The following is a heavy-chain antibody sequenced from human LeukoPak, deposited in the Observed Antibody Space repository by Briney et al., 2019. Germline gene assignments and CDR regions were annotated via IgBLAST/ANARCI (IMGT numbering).Heavy chain of an antibody. D-gene: IGHD3-10*01. CDR1: GFTFSIYA. CDR3: ARTYGSGTYYFDY. CDR2: VST. Sequence: GGSLRLSCAASGFTFSIYAMSWVRQAPGKGLEWVSAVSTYYADSVKGRFTISRDNSKSTLYLQMNSLRAEDTAVYYCARTYGSGTYYFDYWGQGTLVTVSS. J-gene: IGHJ4*02. V-gene: IGHV3-23*01.